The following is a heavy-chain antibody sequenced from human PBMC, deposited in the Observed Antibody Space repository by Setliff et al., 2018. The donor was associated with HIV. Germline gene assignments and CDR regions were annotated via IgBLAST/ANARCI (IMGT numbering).Heavy chain of an antibody. CDR3: ARKGYSGSYGY. V-gene: IGHV3-11*04. CDR1: GFTFSDYY. D-gene: IGHD1-26*01. J-gene: IGHJ4*02. CDR2: ISTSGGTI. Sequence: GGSLRLSCAASGFTFSDYYMNWIRQAPGKGLEWVSYISTSGGTIYYADSVKGRFTISRDNAKNSLYLQMNSLRAEDTAVYYCARKGYSGSYGYWGQGTLVTVSS.